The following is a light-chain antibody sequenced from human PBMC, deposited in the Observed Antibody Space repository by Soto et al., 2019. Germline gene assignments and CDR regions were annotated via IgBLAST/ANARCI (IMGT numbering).Light chain of an antibody. CDR3: AAWDDGLKGWL. Sequence: QSVLTQPPSTSGTPGQRVTISCSGTISNIGGNTVNWYQHVPGTAPKLLIYRDDQRTSGVPDRFSGSKSATSASLAISGLQSEDEADYYCAAWDDGLKGWLFGGGTQLTVL. J-gene: IGLJ2*01. CDR2: RDD. V-gene: IGLV1-44*01. CDR1: ISNIGGNT.